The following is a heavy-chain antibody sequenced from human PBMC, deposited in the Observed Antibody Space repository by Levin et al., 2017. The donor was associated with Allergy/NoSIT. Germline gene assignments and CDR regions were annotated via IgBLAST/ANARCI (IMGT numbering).Heavy chain of an antibody. CDR2: ISGSGGST. J-gene: IGHJ4*02. V-gene: IGHV3-23*01. CDR1: GFTFSSYA. D-gene: IGHD2-15*01. Sequence: GESLKISCAASGFTFSSYAMSWVRQAPGKGLEWVSAISGSGGSTYYADSVKGRFTISRDNSKNTLYLQMNSLRAEDTAVYYCASPPVVAAPLGLPRLPSYYFDYWGQGTLVTVSS. CDR3: ASPPVVAAPLGLPRLPSYYFDY.